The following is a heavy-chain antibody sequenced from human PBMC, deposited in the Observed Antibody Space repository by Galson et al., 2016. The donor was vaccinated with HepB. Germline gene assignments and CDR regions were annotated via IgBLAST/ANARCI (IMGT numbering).Heavy chain of an antibody. CDR2: IYHSGST. J-gene: IGHJ4*02. CDR3: ARGTVAGSSGLDF. CDR1: GGSIISTNW. V-gene: IGHV4-4*02. D-gene: IGHD6-19*01. Sequence: SETLSLTCAVSGGSIISTNWWTWVRQPPGQGLEWIGEIYHSGSTKYNPSLKSRVTISVEKSKSQFSLSLNSVTAADTAVYFCARGTVAGSSGLDFWGQGTLVTVSS.